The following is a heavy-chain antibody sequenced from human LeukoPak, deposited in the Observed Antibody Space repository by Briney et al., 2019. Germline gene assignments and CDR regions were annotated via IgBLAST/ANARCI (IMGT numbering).Heavy chain of an antibody. CDR3: WYYYDSSNAVVNAFDI. J-gene: IGHJ3*02. Sequence: ASVKVSCKASGYTFTSYDINWVRQATGQGLEWMGWMNPNSGNTGYAQKFQGRVTMTRNTSISTAYMELSSLRSEDTAVYYCWYYYDSSNAVVNAFDIWGQGTMVTVSS. CDR1: GYTFTSYD. V-gene: IGHV1-8*01. CDR2: MNPNSGNT. D-gene: IGHD3-22*01.